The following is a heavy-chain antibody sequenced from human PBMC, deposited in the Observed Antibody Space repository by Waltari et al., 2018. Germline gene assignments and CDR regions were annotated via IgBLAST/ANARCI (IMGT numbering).Heavy chain of an antibody. J-gene: IGHJ6*02. CDR2: SRSRPHSYST. Sequence: ELQQVESGGGLVQPGGSMRRSCAASGFSISDHYMDWVRQAPGKGLEWCARSRSRPHSYSTEYASSVKVRFSISRDESRNSVDMQINSLKTEDTAVYYCTRGSIAVTGGANYYGMDVWGQGTTVTVSS. D-gene: IGHD6-19*01. CDR3: TRGSIAVTGGANYYGMDV. V-gene: IGHV3-72*01. CDR1: GFSISDHY.